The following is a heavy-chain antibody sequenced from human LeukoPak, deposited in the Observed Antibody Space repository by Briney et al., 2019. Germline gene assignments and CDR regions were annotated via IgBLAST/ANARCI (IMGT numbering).Heavy chain of an antibody. Sequence: SVKVSCKASGGTFSSYAISWVRQAPGQGLEWMGGIIPIFGTANYAQKFQGRVTITADESTSTAYMELSSLRSEDTAVYYCARVFRPVTSYYYYGMDVWGQGTTVTVSS. D-gene: IGHD4-17*01. V-gene: IGHV1-69*01. CDR3: ARVFRPVTSYYYYGMDV. J-gene: IGHJ6*02. CDR1: GGTFSSYA. CDR2: IIPIFGTA.